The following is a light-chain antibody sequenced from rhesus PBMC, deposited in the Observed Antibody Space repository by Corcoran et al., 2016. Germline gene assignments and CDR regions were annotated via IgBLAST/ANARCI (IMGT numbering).Light chain of an antibody. V-gene: IGKV4-1*01. J-gene: IGKJ2*01. CDR1: QSLLYSSNNKNS. CDR2: WAA. CDR3: QQYYSSPYS. Sequence: DIVMTQSPDSLAVSLGERVSINCKSSQSLLYSSNNKNSLAWYQQKPGQAPNLLIYWAAPRESGVPNRVSGRGFGTDFTLTISGLQAEDVAVYYCQQYYSSPYSFGQGTKVEIE.